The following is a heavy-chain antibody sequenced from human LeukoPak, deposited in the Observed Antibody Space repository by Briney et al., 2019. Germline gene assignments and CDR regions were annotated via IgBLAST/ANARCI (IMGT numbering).Heavy chain of an antibody. V-gene: IGHV1-2*02. CDR3: ARLMYSSGWYGGDY. J-gene: IGHJ4*02. CDR2: VNSNTGDT. CDR1: GYTFIGYY. Sequence: ASVTVSFKASGYTFIGYYIHWVRQAPGQGLEWLGWVNSNTGDTRYEQKFQGRVTMTRDTSISTAYMELTSLRSDDTAVYYCARLMYSSGWYGGDYWGQGALVTVSS. D-gene: IGHD6-19*01.